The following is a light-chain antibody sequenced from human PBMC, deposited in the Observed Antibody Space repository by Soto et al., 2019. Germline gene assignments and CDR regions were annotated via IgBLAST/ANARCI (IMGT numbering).Light chain of an antibody. CDR2: DGS. J-gene: IGKJ1*01. CDR3: QQYKTYSRT. Sequence: DIQMTQSPSTLSASVGDRIIITCRASQSINSWLAWYQHKPGEAPKLLIYDGSTLERGVPSRFSRSGSGTEFTLTISRLQPYDFATFYCQQYKTYSRTFGKGTKVEVK. CDR1: QSINSW. V-gene: IGKV1-5*03.